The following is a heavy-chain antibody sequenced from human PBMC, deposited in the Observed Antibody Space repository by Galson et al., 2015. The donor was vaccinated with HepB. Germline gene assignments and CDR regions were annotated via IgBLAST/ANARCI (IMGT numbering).Heavy chain of an antibody. J-gene: IGHJ6*02. CDR1: GGTFSSYA. CDR3: ARKNYYDSSGYYPEVVDYGMDV. V-gene: IGHV1-69*13. D-gene: IGHD3-22*01. CDR2: IIPIFGIA. Sequence: SVKVSCKASGGTFSSYAISWVRQAPGQGLEWMGGIIPIFGIANYAQKFQGRVTITADESTSTAYMELSSLRSEDTAVYYCARKNYYDSSGYYPEVVDYGMDVWGQGTTVTVSS.